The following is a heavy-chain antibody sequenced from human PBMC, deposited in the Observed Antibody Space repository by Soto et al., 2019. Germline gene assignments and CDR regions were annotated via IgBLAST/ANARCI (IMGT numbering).Heavy chain of an antibody. D-gene: IGHD4-4*01. J-gene: IGHJ6*02. V-gene: IGHV3-33*01. CDR3: ARDSDYSDYYYYCRDV. Sequence: QVQLVESGGGVVQPGRSRRLSCAASGFTFSSYGMHWVSQAPGKGLEWVAVIWYDGSNKYYADSVKGRLTIARDNSKNQMYLQLNRLRAEDTAEYYWARDSDYSDYYYYCRDVWGQGPTVTVSS. CDR2: IWYDGSNK. CDR1: GFTFSSYG.